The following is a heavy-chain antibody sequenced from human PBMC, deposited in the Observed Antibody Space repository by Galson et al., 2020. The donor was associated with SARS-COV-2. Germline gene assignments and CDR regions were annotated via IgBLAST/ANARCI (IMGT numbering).Heavy chain of an antibody. D-gene: IGHD6-13*01. V-gene: IGHV3-21*01. CDR3: ASIAAAAPRTYYYYGMDV. J-gene: IGHJ6*02. CDR2: ISSSSSHI. Sequence: NSGGSLRLSCAASGFTFSSYSMNWVRQAPGKGLEWVSSISSSSSHIYYADSVKGRFTISRDNAKNSLYLQMNSLRAEDTAVYYCASIAAAAPRTYYYYGMDVWGQGTTVTVSS. CDR1: GFTFSSYS.